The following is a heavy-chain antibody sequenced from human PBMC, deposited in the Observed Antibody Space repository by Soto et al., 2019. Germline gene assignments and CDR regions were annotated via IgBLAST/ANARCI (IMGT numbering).Heavy chain of an antibody. D-gene: IGHD3-10*01. CDR2: ISSSAGST. CDR1: GFSFSDYA. J-gene: IGHJ6*03. V-gene: IGHV3-23*01. Sequence: EVQVLESGGGLVQPGGSLRLSCAGSGFSFSDYAMTWVRQAPGKGLEWVSTISSSAGSTYFADSVSVRFTISTDNSKNTMYLQMNSLRAEDTAVYYCAKSGVPNYYYYYYMDVWGKGTTVTVS. CDR3: AKSGVPNYYYYYYMDV.